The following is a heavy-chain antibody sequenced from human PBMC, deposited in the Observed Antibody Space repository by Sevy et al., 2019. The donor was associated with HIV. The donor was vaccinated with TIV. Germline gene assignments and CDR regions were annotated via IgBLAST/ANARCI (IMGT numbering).Heavy chain of an antibody. J-gene: IGHJ6*02. V-gene: IGHV3-30*18. CDR2: ISYDGSNK. Sequence: GWSLRLSCAASGFTFSSYGMHWVRQAPGKGLEWVAVISYDGSNKYYADSVKGRFTISRDNSKNTLYLQMNSLRAEDTAVYYCAKDAIAVAAPRDYGMDVWGQGTTVTVSS. D-gene: IGHD6-19*01. CDR3: AKDAIAVAAPRDYGMDV. CDR1: GFTFSSYG.